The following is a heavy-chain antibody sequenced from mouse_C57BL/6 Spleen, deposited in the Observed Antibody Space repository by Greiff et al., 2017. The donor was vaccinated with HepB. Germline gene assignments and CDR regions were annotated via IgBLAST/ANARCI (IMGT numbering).Heavy chain of an antibody. CDR3: TRVNYSNYAAMDY. CDR1: GFTFSSYA. Sequence: DVHLVESGEGLVKPGGSLKLSCAASGFTFSSYAMSWVRQTPEKRLEWVAYISSGGDYIYYADTVKGRFTISRDNARNTLYLQMSSLKSEDTAMYYCTRVNYSNYAAMDYWGQGTSVTVSS. D-gene: IGHD2-5*01. V-gene: IGHV5-9-1*02. J-gene: IGHJ4*01. CDR2: ISSGGDYI.